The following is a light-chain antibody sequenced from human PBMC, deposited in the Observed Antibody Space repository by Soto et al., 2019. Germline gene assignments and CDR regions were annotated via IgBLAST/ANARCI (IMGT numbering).Light chain of an antibody. CDR3: QQYKSYSPIT. Sequence: TRMTQSPSTLPASVGDRVTITCRVSQSISNWLAWYQQKPGKAPKLLIYDASNLQSGVPSRFSGSVSGTEFTLTISSLQPDDFATYYCQQYKSYSPITFGQGTRLEIK. J-gene: IGKJ5*01. V-gene: IGKV1-5*01. CDR2: DAS. CDR1: QSISNW.